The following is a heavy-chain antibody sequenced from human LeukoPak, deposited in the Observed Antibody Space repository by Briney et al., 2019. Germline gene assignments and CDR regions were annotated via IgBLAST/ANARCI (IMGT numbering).Heavy chain of an antibody. CDR3: AKAGPGTMTFDAFDI. Sequence: GGSLRLSCPASAFTFSNYVMSCVRQAPGKGLEWVSTISASGERTYHADSVRGRFTISRDNSKNTLHLQMNSLRADDTAVYYCAKAGPGTMTFDAFDIWGQGTVVTVSS. CDR2: ISASGERT. V-gene: IGHV3-23*01. CDR1: AFTFSNYV. J-gene: IGHJ3*02. D-gene: IGHD3-22*01.